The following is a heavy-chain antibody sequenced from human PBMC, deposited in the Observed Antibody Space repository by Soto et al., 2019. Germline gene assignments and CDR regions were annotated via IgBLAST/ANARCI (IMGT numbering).Heavy chain of an antibody. D-gene: IGHD3-10*01. Sequence: PSETLSLTCTVSGDSMSTCYWNWFRQSAEKGLEWIGRISATGTTTYIPSLKSRITLSVDTSKNEFSLNLKFVTAADTAVYFCARDKYGAADFWAPGTMVT. CDR3: ARDKYGAADF. CDR1: GDSMSTCY. J-gene: IGHJ3*01. CDR2: ISATGTT. V-gene: IGHV4-4*07.